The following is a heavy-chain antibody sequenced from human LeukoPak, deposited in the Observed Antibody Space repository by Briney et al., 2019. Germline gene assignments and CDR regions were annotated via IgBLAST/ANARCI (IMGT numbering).Heavy chain of an antibody. CDR3: ARGMVRGVIITGYYYYGMDV. V-gene: IGHV4-39*01. J-gene: IGHJ6*02. D-gene: IGHD3-10*01. CDR2: IYYSGST. CDR1: GGSISSSSYY. Sequence: PSETLSLTCTVSGGSISSSSYYWGWIRQPPGKGLEWIGSIYYSGSTCYNPSLKSRVTISVDTSKNQFSLKLSSVTAADTAVYYCARGMVRGVIITGYYYYGMDVWGQGTTVTVSS.